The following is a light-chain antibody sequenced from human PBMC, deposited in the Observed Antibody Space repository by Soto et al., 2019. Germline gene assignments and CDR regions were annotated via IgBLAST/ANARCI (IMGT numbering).Light chain of an antibody. Sequence: QSVLTQPPSASGTPGQRVTISCSGSSSNIGSNTVNWYQQLPGTAPKLLIYSNNQRPSGVPDRFSGSKSGTSASLAISGLQSEDEAVYYCAAWDDSLNGRVFGGGTKVTVL. CDR3: AAWDDSLNGRV. V-gene: IGLV1-44*01. CDR2: SNN. J-gene: IGLJ3*02. CDR1: SSNIGSNT.